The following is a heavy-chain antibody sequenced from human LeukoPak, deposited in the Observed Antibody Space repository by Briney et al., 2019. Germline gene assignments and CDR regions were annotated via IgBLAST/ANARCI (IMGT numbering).Heavy chain of an antibody. D-gene: IGHD5-12*01. Sequence: GGSLRLSCAASGFTFSDYYMSWIRQAPGKGLEWVSYISSSGSTIYYADSVKGRFTISRDNAKNSLYLQMNSLRAEDTAVYYCASQPIRGLEAFDIWGQGTMVTVSS. CDR3: ASQPIRGLEAFDI. CDR1: GFTFSDYY. CDR2: ISSSGSTI. J-gene: IGHJ3*02. V-gene: IGHV3-11*01.